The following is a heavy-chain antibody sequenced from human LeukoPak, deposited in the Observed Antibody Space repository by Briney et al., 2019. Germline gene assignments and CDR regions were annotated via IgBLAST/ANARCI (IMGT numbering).Heavy chain of an antibody. CDR1: GYTFTGYY. CDR2: IIPIFGTA. CDR3: ARAGGYSYGYVPSQFDY. Sequence: ASVKVSCKASGYTFTGYYMHWVRQAPGQGLEWMGGIIPIFGTANYAQKFQGRVTITADESTSTAYMELSSLRSEDTAVYYCARAGGYSYGYVPSQFDYWGQGTLVTVSS. D-gene: IGHD5-18*01. J-gene: IGHJ4*02. V-gene: IGHV1-69*13.